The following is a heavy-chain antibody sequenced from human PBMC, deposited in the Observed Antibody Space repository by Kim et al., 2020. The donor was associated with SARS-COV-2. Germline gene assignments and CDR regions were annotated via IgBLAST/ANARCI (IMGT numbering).Heavy chain of an antibody. CDR3: ARGEDDYGDSLYYFDY. D-gene: IGHD4-17*01. V-gene: IGHV4-59*01. CDR1: GGSISSYY. CDR2: IYYSGST. Sequence: SETLSLTCTVSGGSISSYYWSWIRQPPGKGLEWIGYIYYSGSTNYNPSLKSRVTISVDTSKNQFSLKLSSVTAADTAVYYCARGEDDYGDSLYYFDYWGQGTLVTVSS. J-gene: IGHJ4*02.